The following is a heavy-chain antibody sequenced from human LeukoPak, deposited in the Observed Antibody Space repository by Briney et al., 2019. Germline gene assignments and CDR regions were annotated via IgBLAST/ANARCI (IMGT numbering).Heavy chain of an antibody. CDR1: GFTFSSYS. D-gene: IGHD3-10*01. V-gene: IGHV3-48*01. Sequence: PGGSLRLSCAASGFTFSSYSMNWVRQAPGKGLEWVSYISSSSSTIYYADSVKGRFTISRDNAKNSLYLQMNSLRGEDTAVYYCARSYYYGSGSYYNLYFDYWGQGTLVTVSS. J-gene: IGHJ4*02. CDR3: ARSYYYGSGSYYNLYFDY. CDR2: ISSSSSTI.